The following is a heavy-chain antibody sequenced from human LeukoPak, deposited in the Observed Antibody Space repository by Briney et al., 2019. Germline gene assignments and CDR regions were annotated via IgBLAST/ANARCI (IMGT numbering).Heavy chain of an antibody. CDR3: ARGSGSYGEGGLDY. D-gene: IGHD1-26*01. Sequence: GGSLRLSCAASGFTFSSYAIHWVRQAPGKGLEWVAVISYDGRNKYYADSVKGRFTISRDNSKNTLYLQMNSLRGEDTAVYYCARGSGSYGEGGLDYWGQGTLVTVSS. CDR1: GFTFSSYA. CDR2: ISYDGRNK. V-gene: IGHV3-30*04. J-gene: IGHJ4*02.